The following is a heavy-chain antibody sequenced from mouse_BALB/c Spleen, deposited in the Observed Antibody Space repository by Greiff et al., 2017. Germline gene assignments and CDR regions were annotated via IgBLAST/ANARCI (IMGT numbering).Heavy chain of an antibody. J-gene: IGHJ4*01. CDR3: AKQGRGNYAMDY. Sequence: QVQLQQSGPGLVAPSQSLSITCTVSGFSLSRYSVHWVRQPPGKGLEWLGVIWGGGSTYYNSALKSRLSISTDNSKSQVFLKMNSLQTDDTAMYYCAKQGRGNYAMDYWGQGTSVTVSS. CDR2: IWGGGST. D-gene: IGHD1-1*01. CDR1: GFSLSRYS. V-gene: IGHV2-6-4*01.